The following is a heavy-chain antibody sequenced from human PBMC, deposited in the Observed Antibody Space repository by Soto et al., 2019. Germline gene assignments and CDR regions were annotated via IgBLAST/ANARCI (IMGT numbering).Heavy chain of an antibody. D-gene: IGHD3-3*01. V-gene: IGHV1-58*01. J-gene: IGHJ6*02. CDR3: AATAARITIFGVEYYYYGMDV. CDR1: GFTFTSSA. CDR2: IVVGSGNT. Sequence: SVKVSCKASGFTFTSSAVQWVRQARGQRLEWIGWIVVGSGNTNYAQKFQERVTITRDMSTSTAYMELSSLRSEDTAVYYCAATAARITIFGVEYYYYGMDVWGQGTPVTVSS.